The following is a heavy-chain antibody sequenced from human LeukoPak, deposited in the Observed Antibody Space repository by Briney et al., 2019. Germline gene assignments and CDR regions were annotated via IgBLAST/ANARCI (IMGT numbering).Heavy chain of an antibody. J-gene: IGHJ5*02. Sequence: ASVKVSCKASGYTFTGYYMHWVRQAPGQGLEWMGWINPKSGGTNYAQKFQGRVTMTRDTSISTAYMELSRLRSDDTAVYYCARSGVVVVPAAITTNWFDPWGQGTLVTVSS. CDR3: ARSGVVVVPAAITTNWFDP. V-gene: IGHV1-2*02. D-gene: IGHD2-2*02. CDR1: GYTFTGYY. CDR2: INPKSGGT.